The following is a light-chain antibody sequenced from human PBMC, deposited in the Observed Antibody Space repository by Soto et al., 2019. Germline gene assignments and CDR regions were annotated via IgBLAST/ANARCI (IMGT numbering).Light chain of an antibody. J-gene: IGKJ1*01. CDR3: LQHNSYPRT. Sequence: DIQMTQSPSSLSASVGDRVTITCRASQDISNYLAWFQQKPGKAPKSLIYAASGLQSGVPSRFSGSGYGTDFTLTISGLQPEDIATYYCLQHNSYPRTFGQGTKVEIK. CDR2: AAS. CDR1: QDISNY. V-gene: IGKV1-16*01.